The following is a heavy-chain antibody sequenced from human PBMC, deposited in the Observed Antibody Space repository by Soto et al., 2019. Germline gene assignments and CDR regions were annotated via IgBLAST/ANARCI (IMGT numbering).Heavy chain of an antibody. CDR1: GGSFSGYY. CDR3: ARGLGSSGWYSPWDAFDI. J-gene: IGHJ3*02. CDR2: INHSGST. Sequence: SETLSLTCAVYGGSFSGYYWTWIRQPPGTGLEWIGEINHSGSTNYNPSLKSRVTISVDTSKNQFSLKLTSVTAADTAVYYCARGLGSSGWYSPWDAFDIWGQGTMVTVSS. D-gene: IGHD6-19*01. V-gene: IGHV4-34*01.